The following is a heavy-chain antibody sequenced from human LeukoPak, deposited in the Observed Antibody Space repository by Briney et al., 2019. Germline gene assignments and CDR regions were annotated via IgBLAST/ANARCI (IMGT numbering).Heavy chain of an antibody. CDR1: GFTFSSYA. V-gene: IGHV3-23*01. J-gene: IGHJ3*02. D-gene: IGHD3-3*01. Sequence: PGGSLRLSCSASGFTFSSYAMSWVRQAPGKGLEWVSAITGSGGSTYYADSVKGRFTISRDNSKNTLYLQMNSLRAEDTAVYYCAKDSVWSGYANDAFDIWGQGTMVTVSS. CDR3: AKDSVWSGYANDAFDI. CDR2: ITGSGGST.